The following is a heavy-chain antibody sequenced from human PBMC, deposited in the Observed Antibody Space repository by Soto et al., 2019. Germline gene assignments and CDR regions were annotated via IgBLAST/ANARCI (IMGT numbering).Heavy chain of an antibody. CDR2: INHSGST. CDR1: GGSFSGYY. Sequence: PSETLSLTCGVYGGSFSGYYWTWLRQPPGKGLEWIGEINHSGSTDYNPSLWGRVTISVDASKNQLSLHLTSVTVADTAVYYCATSYGNAWYTYWGQGTQVTVSS. CDR3: ATSYGNAWYTY. V-gene: IGHV4-34*01. D-gene: IGHD6-13*01. J-gene: IGHJ4*02.